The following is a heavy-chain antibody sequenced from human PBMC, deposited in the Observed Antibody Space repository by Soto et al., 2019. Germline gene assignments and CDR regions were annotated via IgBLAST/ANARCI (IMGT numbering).Heavy chain of an antibody. CDR3: ITGWHSSSPISYPFDY. CDR2: IKSKAAGETT. J-gene: IGHJ4*01. D-gene: IGHD6-13*01. V-gene: IGHV3-15*07. Sequence: EEQLVESGGGLVKPGGSLRLSCAASGFTFSNAWMNWVRQGPGKGLEWVGRIKSKAAGETTDYAAPVKGRFTISRDDSKNTLYLQMNDLKTEDTAVYYCITGWHSSSPISYPFDYWGHGTLVTVSS. CDR1: GFTFSNAW.